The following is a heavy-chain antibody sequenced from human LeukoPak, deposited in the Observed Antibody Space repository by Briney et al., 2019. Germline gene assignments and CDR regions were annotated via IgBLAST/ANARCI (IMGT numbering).Heavy chain of an antibody. J-gene: IGHJ4*02. V-gene: IGHV3-48*03. Sequence: PGGSLTLSCAASGFNLNSYEMNWVRQAPGKGLEWVSYISSSGSTIYYADSVKGRFTISRDNAKNSLYLQMNSLRAEDTAVYYCARGPHSSGYYGHYFDYWGQGTLVTVSS. CDR3: ARGPHSSGYYGHYFDY. CDR2: ISSSGSTI. CDR1: GFNLNSYE. D-gene: IGHD3-22*01.